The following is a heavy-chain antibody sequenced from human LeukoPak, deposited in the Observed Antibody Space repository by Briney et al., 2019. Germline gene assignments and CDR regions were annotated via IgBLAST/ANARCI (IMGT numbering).Heavy chain of an antibody. Sequence: GGSLRLSCAASGFTFVGYWMNWVRQAPGKGLEWVANIKKDGSDKSYVDSVKGRFTISRDNAKNSLYLQMNSLRAEDTAVYYCAELGITMIGGVWGKGTTVTISS. V-gene: IGHV3-7*01. D-gene: IGHD3-10*02. CDR3: AELGITMIGGV. CDR2: IKKDGSDK. CDR1: GFTFVGYW. J-gene: IGHJ6*04.